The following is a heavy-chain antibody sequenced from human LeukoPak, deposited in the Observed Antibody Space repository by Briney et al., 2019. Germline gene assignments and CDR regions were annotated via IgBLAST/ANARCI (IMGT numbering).Heavy chain of an antibody. D-gene: IGHD2-2*01. CDR2: ISSSGSTI. J-gene: IGHJ6*04. V-gene: IGHV3-11*01. CDR3: AARRQEYCSSTSCSDV. Sequence: GGSLRLSRAASGFTFSDYYMSWIRQAPGKGLEWVSYISSSGSTIYYADSVKGRFTISRDNAKNSLYLQMNSLRAEDTAVYYCAARRQEYCSSTSCSDVWGKGTTVTVSS. CDR1: GFTFSDYY.